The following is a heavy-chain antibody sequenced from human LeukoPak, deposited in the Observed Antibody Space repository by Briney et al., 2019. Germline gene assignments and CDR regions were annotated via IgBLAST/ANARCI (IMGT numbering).Heavy chain of an antibody. CDR1: GGTFSSSA. V-gene: IGHV1-69*13. D-gene: IGHD5-24*01. CDR2: IIPIFGTA. J-gene: IGHJ3*02. CDR3: AREGEDGYNRGRGAFNI. Sequence: SVKVSCKASGGTFSSSAISWVRQAPGQGLEWMGGIIPIFGTANYAQKFQGRVTITPDESTSTAYMELSSLRSGDPALYYCAREGEDGYNRGRGAFNIWGQGTMVTVSS.